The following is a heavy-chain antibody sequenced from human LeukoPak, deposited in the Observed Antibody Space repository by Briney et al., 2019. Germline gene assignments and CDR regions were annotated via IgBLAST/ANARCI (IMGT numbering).Heavy chain of an antibody. CDR2: IIGSSGST. CDR3: AKGAYDYVELAYFDY. CDR1: GFSFNNYA. V-gene: IGHV3-23*01. D-gene: IGHD5-12*01. Sequence: GGSLRLSCVASGFSFNNYAMNWVRQAPGKGLEWVSLIIGSSGSTFYADSVKGRFTISRDKSKNTLYLQMNSLRAEDTAVYYCAKGAYDYVELAYFDYGGQGSLVTVSS. J-gene: IGHJ4*02.